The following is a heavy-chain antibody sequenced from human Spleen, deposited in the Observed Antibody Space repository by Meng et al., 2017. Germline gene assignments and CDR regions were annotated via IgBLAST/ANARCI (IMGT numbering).Heavy chain of an antibody. CDR2: ISSSSSYI. D-gene: IGHD2-15*01. CDR1: GFTFSSYS. CDR3: ARDRYCIGGSCYDFDS. J-gene: IGHJ4*02. Sequence: GESLKISCAASGFTFSSYSMNWVRQAPGKGLEWVSSISSSSSYIYYADSVKGRFTISRDNAKNSLYLQMNSLRAEDTAVYYCARDRYCIGGSCYDFDSWGQGTPVTVSS. V-gene: IGHV3-21*01.